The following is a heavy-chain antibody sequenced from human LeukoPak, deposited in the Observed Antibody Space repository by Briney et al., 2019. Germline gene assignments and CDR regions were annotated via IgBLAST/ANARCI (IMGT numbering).Heavy chain of an antibody. CDR2: ISSSSSTI. J-gene: IGHJ1*01. CDR3: ARMGLYGDYAHEYFQH. V-gene: IGHV3-48*04. CDR1: GFTFSSYS. D-gene: IGHD4-17*01. Sequence: PGGSLRLSCAASGFTFSSYSMNWVRQAPGKGLEWVSYISSSSSTIYYADSVKGRFTISRDNAKNSLYLQMNSLRAEDTAVYYCARMGLYGDYAHEYFQHWGQGTLVTVSS.